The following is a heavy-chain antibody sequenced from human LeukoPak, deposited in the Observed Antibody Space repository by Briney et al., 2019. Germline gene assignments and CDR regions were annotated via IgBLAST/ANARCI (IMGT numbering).Heavy chain of an antibody. CDR2: IYYSGST. V-gene: IGHV4-59*08. Sequence: KPSETLSLTCTVSGGSISSYYWSWIRQPPGKGLEWIGYIYYSGSTNYNPSFKSRVTISVDTSKNQFSLKLSSVTAADTAVYYCARRAPYSYEWSTLDYWGQGTLVTVSS. CDR3: ARRAPYSYEWSTLDY. J-gene: IGHJ4*02. D-gene: IGHD5-18*01. CDR1: GGSISSYY.